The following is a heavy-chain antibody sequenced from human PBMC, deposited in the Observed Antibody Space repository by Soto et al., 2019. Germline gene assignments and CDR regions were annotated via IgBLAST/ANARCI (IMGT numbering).Heavy chain of an antibody. CDR2: ISGSGGST. CDR1: GFTFSSYA. CDR3: AKDFEAGSYFIY. J-gene: IGHJ4*02. D-gene: IGHD3-9*01. V-gene: IGHV3-23*01. Sequence: GGSLRLSCAASGFTFSSYAISWVRQAPGKGLEWVSAISGSGGSTYYADSVKGRFTISRDNSKNTLYLQMNSLRAEDTAVYYCAKDFEAGSYFIYWGQGTLVTVSS.